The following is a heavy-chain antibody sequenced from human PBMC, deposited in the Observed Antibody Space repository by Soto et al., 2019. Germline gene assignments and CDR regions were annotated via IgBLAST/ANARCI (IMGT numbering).Heavy chain of an antibody. CDR2: IRYDGTA. Sequence: QVQLQESGPGLVQPSQTLSLTCTVSGGAFSSADFFCTWIRQSPGRGLEWIVNIRYDGTAYPNPSLKSRLTVSVDTSNNQFSLNLNFVTAADTAVYYCARRLRDTATHFYNWFDPWGQGTLVTVSS. CDR1: GGAFSSADFF. D-gene: IGHD2-21*01. J-gene: IGHJ5*02. V-gene: IGHV4-30-4*01. CDR3: ARRLRDTATHFYNWFDP.